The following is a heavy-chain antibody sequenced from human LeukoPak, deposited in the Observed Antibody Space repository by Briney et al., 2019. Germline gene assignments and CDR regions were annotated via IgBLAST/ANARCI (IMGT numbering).Heavy chain of an antibody. CDR2: INPNGGST. J-gene: IGHJ4*02. D-gene: IGHD6-13*01. CDR1: GYTFTSCY. Sequence: ASVKVSGKASGYTFTSCYMHWVRQAPGQGLEWMGIINPNGGSTSYAQKFQGRVTMTRDTSTSTVYMELSSLRSEDTAVYYCARGIGIAAAKFDYWGQGTLVTASS. V-gene: IGHV1-46*01. CDR3: ARGIGIAAAKFDY.